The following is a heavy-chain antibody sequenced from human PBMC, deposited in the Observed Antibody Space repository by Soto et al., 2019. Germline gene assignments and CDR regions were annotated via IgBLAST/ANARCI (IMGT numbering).Heavy chain of an antibody. V-gene: IGHV4-30-4*01. Sequence: PSGTLSLTCTVSGGSISSGDYYWSWIRQPPGKGLEWIGYIYYSGSTYYNPSLKSRVTISVDTSKNQFSLKLSSVTAADTAVYYCARVIAAAGGYYFEYWGQGTLVTVSS. CDR1: GGSISSGDYY. J-gene: IGHJ4*02. CDR2: IYYSGST. CDR3: ARVIAAAGGYYFEY. D-gene: IGHD6-13*01.